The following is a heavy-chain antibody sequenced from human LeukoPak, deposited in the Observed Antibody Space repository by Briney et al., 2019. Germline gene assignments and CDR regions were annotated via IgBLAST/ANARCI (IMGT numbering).Heavy chain of an antibody. CDR3: ARYSGYDSRYFDY. CDR2: ISSGGTTI. J-gene: IGHJ4*02. D-gene: IGHD5-12*01. Sequence: GGSLRLSCAASGFTFSDYYMSWVRQAPGKGLEWVSYISSGGTTIYYADSVEGRFTISRDNAKNSLYLQMNSLRGEDTAVYYCARYSGYDSRYFDYWGQGTPVTVSS. V-gene: IGHV3-11*01. CDR1: GFTFSDYY.